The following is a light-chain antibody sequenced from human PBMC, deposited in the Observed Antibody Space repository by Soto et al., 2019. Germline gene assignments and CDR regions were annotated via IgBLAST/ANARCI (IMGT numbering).Light chain of an antibody. CDR2: DAS. V-gene: IGKV3-11*01. CDR1: QSVSTF. J-gene: IGKJ4*01. Sequence: EIVLTQSPATLSLSPGERATLSCRASQSVSTFLAWFQQRPGQAPRLLIYDASNRASGILARFSGSGSGTDFTLTISSLEPEDFGIYYCQQRSNWPPLTFGGGTKVEIK. CDR3: QQRSNWPPLT.